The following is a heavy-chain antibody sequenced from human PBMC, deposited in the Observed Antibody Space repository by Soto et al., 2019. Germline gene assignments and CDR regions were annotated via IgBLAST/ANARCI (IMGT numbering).Heavy chain of an antibody. CDR2: ISIRGGDE. CDR3: ARGTIVARQHLDY. V-gene: IGHV3-30*03. D-gene: IGHD6-6*01. J-gene: IGHJ4*02. Sequence: QVQLVESGGGLVQPGKSLSLSCAASGFTFSSYAMHWARQAPGKGLEWVTVISIRGGDEYYAESVRGRFTISRDDSKNTLYLQMDSLRVEDTAVYYCARGTIVARQHLDYWGQGTLVNVSS. CDR1: GFTFSSYA.